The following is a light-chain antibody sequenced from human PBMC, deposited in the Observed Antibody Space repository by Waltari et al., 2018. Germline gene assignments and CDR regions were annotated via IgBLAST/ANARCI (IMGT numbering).Light chain of an antibody. V-gene: IGLV2-11*01. CDR1: SSDVGGYDY. CDR2: DVN. Sequence: QSALTQPRSVSGSPGPPVTISCTGTSSDVGGYDYVSWYQQHPGKAPKLVIYDVNKRPSGVPDRFSGSKSGNTASLTISGLQADDEADYNCCSYAGRATWAFGGGTKLTVL. J-gene: IGLJ3*02. CDR3: CSYAGRATWA.